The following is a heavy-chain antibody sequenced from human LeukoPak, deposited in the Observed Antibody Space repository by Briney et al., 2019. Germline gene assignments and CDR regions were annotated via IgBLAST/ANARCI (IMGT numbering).Heavy chain of an antibody. V-gene: IGHV3-48*02. D-gene: IGHD2-15*01. CDR2: ISSRSSTI. Sequence: QPGGSLRLSCAASGFTFSSYSINWVRQAPGKGLEWVSYISSRSSTIHYADSVKGRFTISRDNAKNSLYLQMNSLRDEDTAVYYCARDQARGWPGQVRFDYWGRGSLVTASS. J-gene: IGHJ4*02. CDR3: ARDQARGWPGQVRFDY. CDR1: GFTFSSYS.